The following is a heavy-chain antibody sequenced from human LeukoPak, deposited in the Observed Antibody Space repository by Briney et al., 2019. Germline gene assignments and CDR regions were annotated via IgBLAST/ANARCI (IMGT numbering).Heavy chain of an antibody. D-gene: IGHD3-22*01. CDR2: IYYTGST. J-gene: IGHJ4*02. CDR3: ARAPNGYYPLDY. Sequence: PSETLSLTCTVSGGSISTHFWTWIRQPPGMGLEWIGYIYYTGSTNYNPSLKSRVTISLDTSKNQFSLHLSFVTAADTAVYYCARAPNGYYPLDYRGQGTLVTVSS. CDR1: GGSISTHF. V-gene: IGHV4-59*11.